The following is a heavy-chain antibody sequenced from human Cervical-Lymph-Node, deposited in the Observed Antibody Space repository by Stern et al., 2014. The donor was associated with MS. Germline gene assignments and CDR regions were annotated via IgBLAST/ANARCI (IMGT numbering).Heavy chain of an antibody. V-gene: IGHV3-30*18. D-gene: IGHD1-26*01. Sequence: QLVQSGGGVVQPGRSLRLSCAASGFSFNRYGMHWVRQAPGKGLEWVAVISHDGNNKSYADSVKGRFTISRDNSKNTLYLQMNSLRAEDTAVYFCAKDRWEWELPYYLDYWGQGTLVTVSS. CDR3: AKDRWEWELPYYLDY. J-gene: IGHJ4*02. CDR2: ISHDGNNK. CDR1: GFSFNRYG.